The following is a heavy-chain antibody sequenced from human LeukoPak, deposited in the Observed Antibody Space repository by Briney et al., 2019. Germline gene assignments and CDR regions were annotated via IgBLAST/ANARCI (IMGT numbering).Heavy chain of an antibody. CDR3: ARALEVVPAARALDI. Sequence: PGGSLRLSCAASGFTFDDYAMHWVRQAPGKGLEWVSGISWNSGSIGYADSVKGRFTISRDNAKNSLYLQMNSLRAEDTAVYYCARALEVVPAARALDIWGQGTMVTVSS. CDR1: GFTFDDYA. CDR2: ISWNSGSI. D-gene: IGHD2-2*01. V-gene: IGHV3-9*01. J-gene: IGHJ3*02.